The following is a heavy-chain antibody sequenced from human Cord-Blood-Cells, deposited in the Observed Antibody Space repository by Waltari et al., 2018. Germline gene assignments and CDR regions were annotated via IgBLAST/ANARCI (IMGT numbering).Heavy chain of an antibody. CDR3: ARDGSSSSAYYYYYMDV. Sequence: EVQLVESGGGLVQPGGSLRLSCAASGFTFSSYWMSWVRQAQGKGLEWVANIKQDGSEKYYVDSVKGRFTISRDNAKNSLYLQMNSLRAEDTAVYYCARDGSSSSAYYYYYMDVWGKGTTVTVSS. V-gene: IGHV3-7*01. D-gene: IGHD6-6*01. CDR2: IKQDGSEK. J-gene: IGHJ6*03. CDR1: GFTFSSYW.